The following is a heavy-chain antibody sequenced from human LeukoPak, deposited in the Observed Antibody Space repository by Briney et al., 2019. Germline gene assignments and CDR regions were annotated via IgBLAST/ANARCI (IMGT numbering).Heavy chain of an antibody. J-gene: IGHJ4*02. CDR3: ARDAGYGSDY. Sequence: QTSETLSLTCAVYGGSFSGYYWSWIRQPPGKGLEWVANIKQDGSEKYYVDSVKGRFTISRDNAKNSLYLQMNSLRAEDTAVYYCARDAGYGSDYWGQGTLVTVSS. V-gene: IGHV3-7*01. D-gene: IGHD5-12*01. CDR2: IKQDGSEK. CDR1: GGSFSGYY.